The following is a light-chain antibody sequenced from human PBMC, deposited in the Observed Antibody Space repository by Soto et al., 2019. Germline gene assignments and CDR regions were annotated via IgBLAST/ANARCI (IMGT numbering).Light chain of an antibody. CDR2: GAS. CDR1: QTVGSR. V-gene: IGKV3-15*01. Sequence: EIMMTQSPATLSVSPGEGATLSCRASQTVGSRLAWYQQKPGQAPRLLIYGASTRATDIPARFSGSGSGTELTLTTSSLPAEDLAVYFCQQYDSWPLYTFGQGTKVEIK. J-gene: IGKJ2*01. CDR3: QQYDSWPLYT.